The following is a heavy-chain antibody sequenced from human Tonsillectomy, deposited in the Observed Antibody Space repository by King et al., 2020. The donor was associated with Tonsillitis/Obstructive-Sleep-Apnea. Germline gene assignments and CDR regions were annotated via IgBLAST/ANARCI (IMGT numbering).Heavy chain of an antibody. J-gene: IGHJ4*02. V-gene: IGHV5-51*03. CDR1: GYSFINYW. Sequence: EVQLVESGAEVKKPGESLKISCKASGYSFINYWIGWVRQMPGKGLEWMGIIYPGDSDTRYSPSFQGQVTISADKSISSAYLQWSSLEASDTAMYYCASLRGESRYFYYWGQGTLVTVSS. CDR3: ASLRGESRYFYY. D-gene: IGHD3-10*01. CDR2: IYPGDSDT.